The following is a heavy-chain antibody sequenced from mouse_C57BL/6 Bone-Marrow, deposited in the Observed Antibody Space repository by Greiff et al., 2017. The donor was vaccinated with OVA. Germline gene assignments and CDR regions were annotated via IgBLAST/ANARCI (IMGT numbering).Heavy chain of an antibody. CDR1: GFSLTSYG. CDR3: ARQGGSSWFAY. J-gene: IGHJ3*01. D-gene: IGHD1-1*01. V-gene: IGHV2-6-1*01. Sequence: QVQLKESGPGLVAPSQSLSIKCPVSGFSLTSYGVHWVRQPPGKGLEWLVVIWSDGSTPYNSALKSRLSISKDKSKRQVCLKMNSLQTDDTAMYYCARQGGSSWFAYWGQGTLVTVSA. CDR2: IWSDGST.